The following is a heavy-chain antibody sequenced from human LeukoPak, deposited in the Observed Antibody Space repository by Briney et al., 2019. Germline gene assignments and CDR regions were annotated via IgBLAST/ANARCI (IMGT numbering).Heavy chain of an antibody. CDR2: ISSSSSTI. CDR1: GFTFSEHY. D-gene: IGHD6-13*01. CDR3: ARDASSSWYRAEYFQH. J-gene: IGHJ1*01. V-gene: IGHV3-48*01. Sequence: GGSLRLSCAVSGFTFSEHYMNWVRQAPGKGLEWVSYISSSSSTIYYADSVKGRFTISRDNAKNSLYLQMNSLRAEDTAVYYCARDASSSWYRAEYFQHWGQGTLVTVSS.